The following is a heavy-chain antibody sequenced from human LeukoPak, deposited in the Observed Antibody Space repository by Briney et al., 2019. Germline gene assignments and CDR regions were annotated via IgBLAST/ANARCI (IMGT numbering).Heavy chain of an antibody. Sequence: GGSLRLSCAASGFTFSSYGMHWVRQAPGKGLEWVAVIWYDGSNKYYADSVKGRFAISRDNSKNTLYLQMNSLRAEDTAVYYCASGYYYDSSGDFDYWGQGTLVTVSS. J-gene: IGHJ4*02. CDR1: GFTFSSYG. D-gene: IGHD3-22*01. CDR2: IWYDGSNK. V-gene: IGHV3-33*01. CDR3: ASGYYYDSSGDFDY.